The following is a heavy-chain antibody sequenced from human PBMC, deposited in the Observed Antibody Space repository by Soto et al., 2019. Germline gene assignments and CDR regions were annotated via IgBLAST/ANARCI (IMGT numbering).Heavy chain of an antibody. CDR3: AREYLRYYYDSSGYSDY. V-gene: IGHV1-18*04. D-gene: IGHD3-22*01. CDR1: GYTFTSYG. J-gene: IGHJ4*02. CDR2: ISAYNGNT. Sequence: SVKVSCKASGYTFTSYGISWVRQAPGQGLEWMGWISAYNGNTNYAQKLQGRVTMTTDTSTSTAYMELRSLRSDDTVVYYCAREYLRYYYDSSGYSDYWGQGTLVTVSS.